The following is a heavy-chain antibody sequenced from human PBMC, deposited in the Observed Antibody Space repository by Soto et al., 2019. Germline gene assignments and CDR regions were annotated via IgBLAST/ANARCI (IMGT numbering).Heavy chain of an antibody. V-gene: IGHV1-2*02. D-gene: IGHD3-22*01. CDR2: INPNNGDT. CDR1: GYTFTGYF. Sequence: GASVKVSCKASGYTFTGYFVHWVRHAPGQGLEWMGWINPNNGDTNYAQNFQGRVTMTRDTSINTAYMELSRLRSDETAVYYCARIKTYYDSRGXIAYWGQGALVTVSS. J-gene: IGHJ4*02. CDR3: ARIKTYYDSRGXIAY.